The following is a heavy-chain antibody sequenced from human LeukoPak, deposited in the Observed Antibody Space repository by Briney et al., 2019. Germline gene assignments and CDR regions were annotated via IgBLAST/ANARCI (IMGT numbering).Heavy chain of an antibody. Sequence: GGSLRLSCAASGFTFSSYAMHWVRQAPGKGLERVAVISYDGSNTYYADSVKGRFTISRDNSKNTLYLQMNSLRAEDTAVYYCARENYYYDSSGFDYWGQGTLVTVSS. CDR2: ISYDGSNT. V-gene: IGHV3-30*04. CDR1: GFTFSSYA. CDR3: ARENYYYDSSGFDY. J-gene: IGHJ4*02. D-gene: IGHD3-22*01.